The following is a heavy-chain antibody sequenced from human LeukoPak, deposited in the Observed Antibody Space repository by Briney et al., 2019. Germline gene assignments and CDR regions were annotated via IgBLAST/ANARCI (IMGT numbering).Heavy chain of an antibody. V-gene: IGHV2-70*11. CDR1: GFSLSTSGVC. Sequence: SGPTLVNPTQTLTLTCTFSGFSLSTSGVCVSWIRQPPGKALEWLARIDWDDVKYYSTSLKTRLTISKDTSKNQVVLTMTNMDPVDTATYYCARGYSTVYYYYMDVWGKGTTVTVSS. CDR3: ARGYSTVYYYYMDV. J-gene: IGHJ6*03. D-gene: IGHD6-13*01. CDR2: IDWDDVK.